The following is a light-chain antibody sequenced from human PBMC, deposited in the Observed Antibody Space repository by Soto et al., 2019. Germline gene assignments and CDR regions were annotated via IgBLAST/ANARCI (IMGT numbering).Light chain of an antibody. J-gene: IGKJ4*01. CDR2: GAS. V-gene: IGKV3-20*01. Sequence: EIVLTQSPGTLSLSPGERATLSCRASQSVSSSYLAWYQQKPGQAPRLLIYGASSRATGIPDKFSGSGSGTDFNLTISRLEHEDFAVYYCHQYDSSPLTFGGGTKVEIK. CDR1: QSVSSSY. CDR3: HQYDSSPLT.